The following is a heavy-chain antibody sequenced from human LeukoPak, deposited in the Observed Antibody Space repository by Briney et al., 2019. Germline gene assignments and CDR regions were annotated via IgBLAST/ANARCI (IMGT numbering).Heavy chain of an antibody. D-gene: IGHD2-15*01. J-gene: IGHJ4*02. CDR2: INPNSGGT. CDR1: GYTFTGYY. V-gene: IGHV1-2*02. CDR3: ANRLGYCSGGSGPQGDY. Sequence: ASVKVSCKASGYTFTGYYMHWVRQAPGQGLEWMGWINPNSGGTNYAQKFQGRVTMTRDTSISTAYMELRRLRSDDTAVYYCANRLGYCSGGSGPQGDYWGQGTLVTVSS.